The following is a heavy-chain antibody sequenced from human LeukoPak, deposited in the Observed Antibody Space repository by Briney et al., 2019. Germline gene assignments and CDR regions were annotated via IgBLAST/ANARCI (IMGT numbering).Heavy chain of an antibody. CDR1: GGSISSSSYY. Sequence: PSETLSLTCTVSGGSISSSSYYWGWIRQPPGKGLEWIGSIYYSGSTYYNPSLKSRVTISVDTSKNQFSLKLSSVTAADTAVYYCAIYDFWSGFRDPRGYFQHWGQGTLVTVSS. CDR3: AIYDFWSGFRDPRGYFQH. V-gene: IGHV4-39*01. CDR2: IYYSGST. J-gene: IGHJ1*01. D-gene: IGHD3-3*01.